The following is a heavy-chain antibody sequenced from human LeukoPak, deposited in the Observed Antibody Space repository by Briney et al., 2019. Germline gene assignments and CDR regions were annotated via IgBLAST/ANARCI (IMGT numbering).Heavy chain of an antibody. J-gene: IGHJ4*02. CDR2: ISGSGGGT. CDR1: GFTFSSYG. Sequence: GGSLRLSCGASGFTFSSYGMSWVRQAPGKGLEWVSGISGSGGGTYYADSVKGRFTISGDNSKNALYLQMNSLRVEDAAVYYCAKGPRTVRFGDRHKGIFDYWGQGTLVTVSS. V-gene: IGHV3-23*01. CDR3: AKGPRTVRFGDRHKGIFDY. D-gene: IGHD3-10*01.